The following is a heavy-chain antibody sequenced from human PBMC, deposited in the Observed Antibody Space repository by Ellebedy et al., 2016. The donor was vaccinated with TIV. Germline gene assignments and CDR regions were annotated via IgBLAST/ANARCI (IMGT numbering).Heavy chain of an antibody. CDR2: ISSSSDTI. Sequence: GESLKISCVASGFTFSSFSMNWVRQAPGKGLESISYISSSSDTIYYADSLKGRFTVSRDNARKSLYLQMDSLRPEDTAVYYCARGSDAFDIWGQGTMVTVSS. CDR3: ARGSDAFDI. J-gene: IGHJ3*02. CDR1: GFTFSSFS. V-gene: IGHV3-48*04.